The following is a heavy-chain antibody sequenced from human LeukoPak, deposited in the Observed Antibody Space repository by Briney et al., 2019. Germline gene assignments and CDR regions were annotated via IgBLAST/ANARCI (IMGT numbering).Heavy chain of an antibody. CDR3: AKDGSGSWWSAHWFDP. Sequence: ASVKVSCKASGYTFTSYYMHWVRQAPGQGLEWMEIINPSGGSTSYAQKFQGRVTMTRDTSTSTVYMELSSLRSEDTAVYYCAKDGSGSWWSAHWFDPWGQGTLVTVSS. J-gene: IGHJ5*02. D-gene: IGHD3-10*01. V-gene: IGHV1-46*01. CDR2: INPSGGST. CDR1: GYTFTSYY.